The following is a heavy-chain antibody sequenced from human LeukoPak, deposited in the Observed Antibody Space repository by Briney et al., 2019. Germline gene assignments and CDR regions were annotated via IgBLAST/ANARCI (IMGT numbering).Heavy chain of an antibody. D-gene: IGHD5-12*01. J-gene: IGHJ4*02. CDR1: GYTFTSYD. V-gene: IGHV1-2*02. CDR3: ARGTGYSGYDFYAY. CDR2: INPNSGGT. Sequence: ASVKVSCKASGYTFTSYDINWVRQATGQGLEWMGWINPNSGGTNYAQNFQGRVTMTRDTSISTAYMELSRLRSDDTAVYYCARGTGYSGYDFYAYWGQGTLVTVSS.